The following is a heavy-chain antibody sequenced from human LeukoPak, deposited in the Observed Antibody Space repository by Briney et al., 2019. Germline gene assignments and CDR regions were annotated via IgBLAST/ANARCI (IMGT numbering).Heavy chain of an antibody. V-gene: IGHV3-11*04. J-gene: IGHJ4*02. CDR1: GFTFSDYY. CDR3: AKQAGWGGYFSFLPFDF. Sequence: GGSLRLSCAASGFTFSDYYMSWIRQAPGKGLEWVSYISSSGSTIYYADSVKGRFTISRDNAKNSLYLQMNSLRAEDTAVYYCAKQAGWGGYFSFLPFDFWGRGTLVTVSS. D-gene: IGHD3-3*01. CDR2: ISSSGSTI.